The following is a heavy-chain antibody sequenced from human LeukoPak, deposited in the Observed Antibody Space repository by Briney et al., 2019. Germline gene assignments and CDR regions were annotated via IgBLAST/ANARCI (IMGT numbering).Heavy chain of an antibody. V-gene: IGHV3-30*18. Sequence: GRSLRLSCAASGFTFSSYGMHWVRQAPGKGLEWVAVISYDGSNKYYADSVKGRFTISRDNSKNTLYLQMNSLRAEDTAVYYCAKKSLAYCGGDCYTAFDIWGQGTMVTVSS. J-gene: IGHJ3*02. CDR3: AKKSLAYCGGDCYTAFDI. CDR1: GFTFSSYG. D-gene: IGHD2-21*02. CDR2: ISYDGSNK.